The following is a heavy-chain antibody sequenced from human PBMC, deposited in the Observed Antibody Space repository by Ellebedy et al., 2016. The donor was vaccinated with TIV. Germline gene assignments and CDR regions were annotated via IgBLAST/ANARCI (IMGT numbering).Heavy chain of an antibody. J-gene: IGHJ6*02. CDR3: ARDPFYSGHEYYGMDV. D-gene: IGHD5-12*01. Sequence: ASVKVSCXASGYTFTCCSLHWLQQAPGQGLERMRWITLYNGNTNYAKKFQGRVTITRDMSLRTAYIELSSLRSEDSAVYYCARDPFYSGHEYYGMDVWGQGTTVTVSS. CDR2: ITLYNGNT. CDR1: GYTFTCCS. V-gene: IGHV1-68*01.